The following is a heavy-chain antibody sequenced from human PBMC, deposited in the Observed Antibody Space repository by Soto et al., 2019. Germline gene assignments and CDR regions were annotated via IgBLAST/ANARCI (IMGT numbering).Heavy chain of an antibody. CDR3: ASTGGNYDFWSVEISVFPDY. Sequence: GGSLRLSCAASGFTFSSYSMTWVRQAPGKGLEWVSYISSSSSTIYYADSVKGRFTISRDNAKNSLYLQMNSLRAEDTAVYYCASTGGNYDFWSVEISVFPDYWGQGTLVTVSS. D-gene: IGHD3-3*01. CDR2: ISSSSSTI. CDR1: GFTFSSYS. J-gene: IGHJ4*02. V-gene: IGHV3-48*01.